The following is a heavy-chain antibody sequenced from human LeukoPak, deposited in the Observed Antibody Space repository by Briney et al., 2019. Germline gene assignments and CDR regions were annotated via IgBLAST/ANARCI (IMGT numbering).Heavy chain of an antibody. Sequence: GGSLRLSCAASGFTFSSYSVNWVRQVPGKGLEWVGRTRNKANSYTTEYAASVKGRFTISRDDSKNSLYLQMNSLKTEDTAVYYCVRGSDSSGYYPFDYWGQGTLVTVSS. CDR1: GFTFSSYS. J-gene: IGHJ4*02. V-gene: IGHV3-72*01. CDR2: TRNKANSYTT. D-gene: IGHD3-22*01. CDR3: VRGSDSSGYYPFDY.